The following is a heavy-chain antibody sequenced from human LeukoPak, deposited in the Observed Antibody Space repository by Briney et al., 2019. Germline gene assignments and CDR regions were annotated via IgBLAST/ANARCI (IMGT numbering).Heavy chain of an antibody. V-gene: IGHV1-2*02. J-gene: IGHJ4*02. CDR3: ARGGYCSSTSCFRHIDY. CDR1: GYTFTGYY. Sequence: ASVKVSCKASGYTFTGYYTHWVRQAPGQGLEWMGWINPNSGGTNYAQKFQGRVTMTRDTSISTAYMELSRLRSDDTAVYYCARGGYCSSTSCFRHIDYWGQGTLVTVSS. CDR2: INPNSGGT. D-gene: IGHD2-2*01.